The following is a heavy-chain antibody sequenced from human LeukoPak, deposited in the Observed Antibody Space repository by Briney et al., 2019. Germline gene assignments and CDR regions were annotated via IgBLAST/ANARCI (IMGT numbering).Heavy chain of an antibody. J-gene: IGHJ4*02. CDR1: GGSISSSSYY. Sequence: SETLSLTCTVSGGSISSSSYYWGWIRQPPGKGLEWIGSIYYSGSTYYNPSLKSRVTISVDTSKNQFSLKLSSVTAADTAVYYCARETYDYYDSSGYYHTTNFDYWGQGTLVTVSS. V-gene: IGHV4-39*02. D-gene: IGHD3-22*01. CDR3: ARETYDYYDSSGYYHTTNFDY. CDR2: IYYSGST.